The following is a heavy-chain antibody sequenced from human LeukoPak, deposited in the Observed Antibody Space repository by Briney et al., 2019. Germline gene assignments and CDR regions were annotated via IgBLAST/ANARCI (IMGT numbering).Heavy chain of an antibody. D-gene: IGHD1-26*01. V-gene: IGHV3-53*01. J-gene: IGHJ3*02. CDR2: IYSDGTT. Sequence: GGSLRLSCAASGFTVSTNYMNWARQAPGKGLEWVSVIYSDGTTYYADSLKGRFTLSRDNSKNTLYLQMNSLRADDTAVYHCARGNDSGTYYGDAFDIWGQGTMVTVSS. CDR3: ARGNDSGTYYGDAFDI. CDR1: GFTVSTNY.